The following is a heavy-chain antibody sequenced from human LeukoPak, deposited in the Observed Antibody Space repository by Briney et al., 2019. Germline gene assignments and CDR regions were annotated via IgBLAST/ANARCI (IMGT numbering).Heavy chain of an antibody. CDR2: IWYDGSNK. J-gene: IGHJ4*02. V-gene: IGHV3-33*01. CDR3: ARDHPMTTVTIAGPIDY. D-gene: IGHD4-17*01. Sequence: PGGSLRLSCAASGFTFSSYGMHWVRQAPGKGLEWVAVIWYDGSNKYYADSVKGRFTISRDNSKNTLYLQMNSLRAEDTAVYYCARDHPMTTVTIAGPIDYWGQGTLVTVSS. CDR1: GFTFSSYG.